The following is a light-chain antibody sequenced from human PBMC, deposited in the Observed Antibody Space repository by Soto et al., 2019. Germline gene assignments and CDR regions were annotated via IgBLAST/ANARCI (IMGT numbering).Light chain of an antibody. Sequence: DIQMTQSPSSLSGSVGDRFTLTCRASQTISNFLNWYQQKPGNAPKLLIYDASNLHSGVPSRFSGSGSGTDFTLTISSLQPEDFATYSCQQSFSTPWTFGQGTKVDIK. CDR1: QTISNF. J-gene: IGKJ1*01. CDR2: DAS. V-gene: IGKV1-39*01. CDR3: QQSFSTPWT.